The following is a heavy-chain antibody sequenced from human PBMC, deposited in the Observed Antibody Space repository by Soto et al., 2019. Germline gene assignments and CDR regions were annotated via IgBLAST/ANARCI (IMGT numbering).Heavy chain of an antibody. J-gene: IGHJ6*02. CDR3: AKAYYYGMDV. Sequence: EVQLLESGGGLVQPGGSLRLSCAASGFTFSHYAMNWVRQAPGKGLEWVSGISGSGDSTYYADSVKGRLTVSRDNSKNTLYLQMNSLRAEDTAVYYCAKAYYYGMDVWGQGTTVTVSS. CDR1: GFTFSHYA. CDR2: ISGSGDST. V-gene: IGHV3-23*01.